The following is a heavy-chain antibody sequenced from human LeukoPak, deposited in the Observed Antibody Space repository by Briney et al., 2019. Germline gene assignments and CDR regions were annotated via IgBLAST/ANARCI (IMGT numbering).Heavy chain of an antibody. Sequence: SETLSLTCTVSGGSISSYYWSWIRQPPGKGLEWIGYIYYSGSTNYNPSLKSRVTISVDTSKNQFSLKLSSVIAADTAVYYCARELIAAAGTLNAFDIWGQGTMVTVSS. CDR1: GGSISSYY. CDR2: IYYSGST. CDR3: ARELIAAAGTLNAFDI. V-gene: IGHV4-59*01. D-gene: IGHD6-13*01. J-gene: IGHJ3*02.